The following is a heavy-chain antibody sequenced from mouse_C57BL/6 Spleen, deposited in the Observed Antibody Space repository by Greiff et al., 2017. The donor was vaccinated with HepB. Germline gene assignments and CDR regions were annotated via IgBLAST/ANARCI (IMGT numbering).Heavy chain of an antibody. V-gene: IGHV1-78*01. CDR1: GYTFTDHT. J-gene: IGHJ4*01. CDR2: IYPRDGST. D-gene: IGHD2-3*01. CDR3: AREDDGYSDAMDY. Sequence: VQLQQSDAELVKPGASVKISCKVSGYTFTDHTIHWMKQRPEQGLEWIGYIYPRDGSTKYNEKFKGKATLTADKSSSTAYMQRNSLTSDDSAVYCCAREDDGYSDAMDYWGQGTSVTVSS.